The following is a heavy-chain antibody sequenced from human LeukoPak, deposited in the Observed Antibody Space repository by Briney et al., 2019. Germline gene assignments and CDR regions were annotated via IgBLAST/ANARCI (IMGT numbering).Heavy chain of an antibody. CDR1: GYTFTSNW. CDR3: ARGGYTNGWYYFDY. D-gene: IGHD6-19*01. J-gene: IGHJ4*02. CDR2: IYPGDSDV. Sequence: GESLTISCKASGYTFTSNWIGWVRQMPGKGLEWVGVIYPGDSDVRYSPSFRGQVTISADKSISTAYLQWTGLETSDTAIFYCARGGYTNGWYYFDYWAQGTLVTVSS. V-gene: IGHV5-51*01.